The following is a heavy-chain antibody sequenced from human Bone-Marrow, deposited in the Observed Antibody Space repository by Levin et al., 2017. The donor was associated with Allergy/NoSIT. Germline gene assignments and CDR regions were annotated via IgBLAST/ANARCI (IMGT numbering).Heavy chain of an antibody. CDR3: ARDDCSSTSCSSPY. Sequence: GGSLRLSCAASGFTFSSCSMNWVRQAPGKGLEWVSSISSSSSYIYYADSVKGRFTISRDNAKNSLYLQMNSLRAEDTAVYYCARDDCSSTSCSSPYWGQGTLVTVSS. CDR1: GFTFSSCS. V-gene: IGHV3-21*01. J-gene: IGHJ4*02. CDR2: ISSSSSYI. D-gene: IGHD2-2*01.